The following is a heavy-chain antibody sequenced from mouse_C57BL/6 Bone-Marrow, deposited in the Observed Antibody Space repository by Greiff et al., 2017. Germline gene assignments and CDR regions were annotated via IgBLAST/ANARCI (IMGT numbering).Heavy chain of an antibody. J-gene: IGHJ2*01. V-gene: IGHV5-9-1*02. CDR1: GFTFSSYA. D-gene: IGHD2-4*01. Sequence: EVQVVESGAGLVKPGGSLKLSCAASGFTFSSYAMSWVRQTPEKRLEWVAYISSGGDYIYYAAPVKGRFTISRENARNTLYLQKSSLKSEDTARYYCTRPDYDGAFDYWGQGTTRTVSS. CDR2: ISSGGDYI. CDR3: TRPDYDGAFDY.